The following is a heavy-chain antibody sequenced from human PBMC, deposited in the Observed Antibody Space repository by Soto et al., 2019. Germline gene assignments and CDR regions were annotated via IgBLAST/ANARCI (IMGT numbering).Heavy chain of an antibody. CDR2: IYYSGST. J-gene: IGHJ4*02. V-gene: IGHV4-31*03. CDR1: GGSISSGGYY. CDR3: ARGDDYGDYALDY. D-gene: IGHD4-17*01. Sequence: QVQLQESGPGLVKPSQTLSLTCTVSGGSISSGGYYWRWIRQHPGKGLEWIGYIYYSGSTYYNPSLRSRVTISVDTSKNKCSLKLSSVTAAGTAVYYCARGDDYGDYALDYWGQGTLVTVSS.